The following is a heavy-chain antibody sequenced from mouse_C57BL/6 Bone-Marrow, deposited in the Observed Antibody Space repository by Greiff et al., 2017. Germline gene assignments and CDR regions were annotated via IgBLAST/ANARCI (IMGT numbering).Heavy chain of an antibody. D-gene: IGHD2-3*01. J-gene: IGHJ3*01. V-gene: IGHV1-59*01. CDR3: ARWVGYYGAWFAY. CDR2: IDPSDSYT. CDR1: GYTFTSYW. Sequence: QVQLQQPGAELVRPGTSVKLSCKASGYTFTSYWMHWVKQRPGQGLEWIGVIDPSDSYTNYNQKFKGKATFTVDTSSSTAYMQLSSLTSEDSAVYYCARWVGYYGAWFAYWGQGTLVTVSA.